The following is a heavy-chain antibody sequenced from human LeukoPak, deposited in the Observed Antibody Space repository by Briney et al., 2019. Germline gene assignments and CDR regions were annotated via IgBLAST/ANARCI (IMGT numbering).Heavy chain of an antibody. CDR2: ISGNGGTT. V-gene: IGHV3-23*01. J-gene: IGHJ4*02. Sequence: GGSLSLSCAASRFTFSSYVMSWVRQAPGKGLELGSAISGNGGTTYYADSVKGRFTISRHNSKHTLYLQMNSLRAEDTAVYYCAKSSRTPGILDYWGQGTLVIVSS. CDR1: RFTFSSYV. CDR3: AKSSRTPGILDY. D-gene: IGHD3-10*01.